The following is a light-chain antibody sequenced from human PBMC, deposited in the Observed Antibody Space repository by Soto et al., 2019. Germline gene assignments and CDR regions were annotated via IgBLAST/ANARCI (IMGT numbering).Light chain of an antibody. Sequence: QSALTQPASVSGSPGQSITISCTGTSSDVGGYDYVSWYQQYPGKAPKVMIYGVSNRPSGVSDRFSGSKSGNTASLTISGLQAEDADYYYCSSSTSSSTKVFGGGTKLTVL. J-gene: IGLJ2*01. V-gene: IGLV2-14*01. CDR3: SSSTSSSTKV. CDR2: GVS. CDR1: SSDVGGYDY.